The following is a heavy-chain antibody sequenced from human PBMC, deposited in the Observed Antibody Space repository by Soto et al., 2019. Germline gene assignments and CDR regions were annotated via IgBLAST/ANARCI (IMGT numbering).Heavy chain of an antibody. J-gene: IGHJ4*02. V-gene: IGHV1-69*01. Sequence: QVQLVQSGAEVKKPGSSVKVSCKASGGTFSSYAISWVRQAPGQGLEWMGGIIPIFGTANYAQKFQGRVTIPADESTSTAYMELSSLRSEDTAVYYCARSSTYYYDSSGYYCGYWGQGTLVTVSS. CDR2: IIPIFGTA. D-gene: IGHD3-22*01. CDR3: ARSSTYYYDSSGYYCGY. CDR1: GGTFSSYA.